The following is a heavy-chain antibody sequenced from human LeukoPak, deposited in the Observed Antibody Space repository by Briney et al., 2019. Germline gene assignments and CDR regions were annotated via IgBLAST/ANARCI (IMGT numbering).Heavy chain of an antibody. Sequence: GGSLRLSCAASGFTFRSFWMHWVRQAPGKGLVWVSRINGDGGTTSYADSVKGRFTISRDNAKSTLYLQMNSLRAEDTAVYYCGPGTHGVPSSFDHWGQGTLVTVSS. D-gene: IGHD2-8*01. J-gene: IGHJ5*02. V-gene: IGHV3-74*01. CDR2: INGDGGTT. CDR3: GPGTHGVPSSFDH. CDR1: GFTFRSFW.